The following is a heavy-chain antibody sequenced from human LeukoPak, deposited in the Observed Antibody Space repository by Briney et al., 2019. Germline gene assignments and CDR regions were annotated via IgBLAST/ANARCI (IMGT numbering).Heavy chain of an antibody. D-gene: IGHD1-26*01. CDR3: ASGKSGSYYY. J-gene: IGHJ4*02. CDR2: IGIAGDT. Sequence: GSLRLSCAAPGFTFSSYDMHWVRQSTGKRLEWVSGIGIAGDTYYAGSVKGRFTISRDNSKNTLYLQMNSLRAEDTAVYYCASGKSGSYYYWGQGTLVTVSS. V-gene: IGHV3-13*01. CDR1: GFTFSSYD.